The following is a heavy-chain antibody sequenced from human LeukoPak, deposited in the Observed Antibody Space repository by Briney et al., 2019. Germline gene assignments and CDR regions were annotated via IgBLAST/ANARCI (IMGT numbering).Heavy chain of an antibody. CDR3: AREGYCISTTCSSFDY. CDR2: INPNSGGT. Sequence: VSVKVSCKASGYTFTGYYMHWVRQAPGQGLEWMGWINPNSGGTNYAQKFQGRVTMTRDTSISTAYMELSRLRSDDTAVYYCAREGYCISTTCSSFDYWGQGTLVTVSS. V-gene: IGHV1-2*02. J-gene: IGHJ4*02. D-gene: IGHD2-2*01. CDR1: GYTFTGYY.